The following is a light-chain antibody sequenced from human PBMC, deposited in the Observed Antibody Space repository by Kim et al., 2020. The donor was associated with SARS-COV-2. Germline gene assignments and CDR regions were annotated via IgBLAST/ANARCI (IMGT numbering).Light chain of an antibody. Sequence: GQSITISCTGTSSDVGSYNLVSWYQQHPGKAPKLMIYEVTKRPSGVSNRFSGSKSGNTASLTISGLQAEDETDYYCCSYARSSTYVFGTGTRSPS. V-gene: IGLV2-23*02. J-gene: IGLJ1*01. CDR2: EVT. CDR3: CSYARSSTYV. CDR1: SSDVGSYNL.